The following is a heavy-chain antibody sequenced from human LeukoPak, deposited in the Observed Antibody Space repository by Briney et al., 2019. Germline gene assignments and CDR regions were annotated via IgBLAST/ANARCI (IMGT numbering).Heavy chain of an antibody. J-gene: IGHJ6*02. V-gene: IGHV4-61*08. Sequence: SETLSLTCTVSGGSISSGGYYWSWIRQHPGKGLEWIGYIYYSGSTNYNPSLKSRVTISVDTSKNQFSLKLSSVTAADTAVYYCARRSGSGSYRHYYYYGMDVWGQGTTVTVSS. D-gene: IGHD3-10*01. CDR2: IYYSGST. CDR3: ARRSGSGSYRHYYYYGMDV. CDR1: GGSISSGGYY.